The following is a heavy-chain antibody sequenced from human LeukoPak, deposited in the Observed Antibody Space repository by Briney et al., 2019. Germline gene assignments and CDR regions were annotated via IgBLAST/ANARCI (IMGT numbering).Heavy chain of an antibody. Sequence: GSLRLSCAASGFTVSSNYMSWIRQPPGKGLEWIAYVYYTGRTLYNPSLESRVTISVDTSKTQFSLTVTSVTAADTAVYYCARHMSVSYDAFDLWGRGTTVTVSS. D-gene: IGHD3-10*01. CDR1: GFTVSSNY. V-gene: IGHV4-59*08. CDR3: ARHMSVSYDAFDL. J-gene: IGHJ3*01. CDR2: VYYTGRT.